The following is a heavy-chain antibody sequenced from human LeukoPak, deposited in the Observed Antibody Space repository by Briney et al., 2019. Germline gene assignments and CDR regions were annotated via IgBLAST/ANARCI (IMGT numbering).Heavy chain of an antibody. J-gene: IGHJ4*02. CDR3: ARAKYSSRWSLDY. D-gene: IGHD6-13*01. Sequence: GGSLRLSCATSGFTFNIYWMQWVRQVPGKGLVWVSRIDSNGGGATYADSVKGRFTTSRDNGNNTMYLQMNSLRAEDTAIYYCARAKYSSRWSLDYWGQGAPVTVSS. CDR2: IDSNGGGA. CDR1: GFTFNIYW. V-gene: IGHV3-74*03.